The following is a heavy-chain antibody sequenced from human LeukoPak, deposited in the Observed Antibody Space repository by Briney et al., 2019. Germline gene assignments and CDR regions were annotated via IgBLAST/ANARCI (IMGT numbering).Heavy chain of an antibody. CDR3: ARGRQVAGTRWFDP. Sequence: SETLSLTCAVYGRSFSGYYWSWIRQPPGKGLEWIGEINHSGSTNYNPSLKSRVTISVDTSKNQFSLKLSSVTAADTAVYYCARGRQVAGTRWFDPWGQGTLVTVSS. CDR1: GRSFSGYY. CDR2: INHSGST. J-gene: IGHJ5*02. D-gene: IGHD6-19*01. V-gene: IGHV4-34*01.